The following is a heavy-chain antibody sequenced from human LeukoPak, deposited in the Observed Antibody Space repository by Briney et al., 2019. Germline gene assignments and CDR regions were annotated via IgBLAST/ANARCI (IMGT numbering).Heavy chain of an antibody. CDR2: DYRGEST. CDR3: ARVGASVAGPFDY. Sequence: GGSLRLSCAASGVSVSNSYMSWVRQAPGKGLEWISVDYRGESTYYADSMKGRFTISRDNFKNTVYLQMNNMRAEDTAVYYCARVGASVAGPFDYWGQGTLVTVSS. J-gene: IGHJ4*02. V-gene: IGHV3-53*01. D-gene: IGHD6-19*01. CDR1: GVSVSNSY.